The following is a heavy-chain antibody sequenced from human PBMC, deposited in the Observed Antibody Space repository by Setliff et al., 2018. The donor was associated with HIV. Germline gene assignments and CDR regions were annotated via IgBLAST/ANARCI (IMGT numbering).Heavy chain of an antibody. CDR1: GYTFTGYY. Sequence: ASVKVSCKASGYTFTGYYMHWVRQAPGQGLEWMGRINPNSGGTTYAQKFQGRVTMTRDTSISTAYMELSRLRSDDTAVYYCAREGQAYCGGDCSTGAFDIWGQGTMVTVSS. CDR2: INPNSGGT. V-gene: IGHV1-2*06. J-gene: IGHJ3*02. D-gene: IGHD2-21*02. CDR3: AREGQAYCGGDCSTGAFDI.